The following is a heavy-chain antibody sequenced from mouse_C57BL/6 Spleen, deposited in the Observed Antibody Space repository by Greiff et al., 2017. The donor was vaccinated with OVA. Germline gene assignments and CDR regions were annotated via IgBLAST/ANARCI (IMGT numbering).Heavy chain of an antibody. CDR3: ARGDAWFAY. V-gene: IGHV5-4*03. CDR2: ISDGGSYT. Sequence: EVIVEESGGGLVKPGGSLKLSCAASGFTFSSYAMSWVRQTPEKRLEWVATISDGGSYTYYPDNVKGRFTISRDNAKNNLYLPMSHLKSEDTSRDYCARGDAWFAYWGQGTLVTVSA. J-gene: IGHJ3*01. CDR1: GFTFSSYA.